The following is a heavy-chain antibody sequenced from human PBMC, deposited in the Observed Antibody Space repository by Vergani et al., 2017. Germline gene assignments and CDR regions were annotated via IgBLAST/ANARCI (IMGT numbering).Heavy chain of an antibody. CDR3: ARVDTQVPATSHFYYMDV. CDR1: GGSISSGDHC. CDR2: IFYSGTT. J-gene: IGHJ6*03. V-gene: IGHV4-31*11. Sequence: QLQLQESGQGLVKPSQTLSLTCAVSGGSISSGDHCWTWIRQRPGKGLEWIGYIFYSGTTYDNPSLRSRLTISVDTSQNQFSLKLRSVTAADTAVYYCARVDTQVPATSHFYYMDVWGKGTTVVVSS. D-gene: IGHD6-25*01.